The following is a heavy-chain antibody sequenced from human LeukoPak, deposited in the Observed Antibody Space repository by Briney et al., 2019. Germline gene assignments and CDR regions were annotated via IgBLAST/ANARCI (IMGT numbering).Heavy chain of an antibody. CDR1: GGSISGSSYY. D-gene: IGHD3-3*01. CDR2: IYYSGST. J-gene: IGHJ6*03. Sequence: SETLSLTCTVSGGSISGSSYYWGWIRQPPGKGLEWIGSIYYSGSTYYNPSLKSRVTISVDTSKNQFSLKLSSVTAADTAVYYCARIAPVLRFLESRDMDVWGKGTTVTVSS. CDR3: ARIAPVLRFLESRDMDV. V-gene: IGHV4-39*07.